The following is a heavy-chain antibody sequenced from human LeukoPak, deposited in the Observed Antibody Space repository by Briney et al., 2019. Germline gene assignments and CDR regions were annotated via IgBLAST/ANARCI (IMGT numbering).Heavy chain of an antibody. V-gene: IGHV1-2*02. CDR3: ARDRYYYDSSGYYQSFHY. J-gene: IGHJ4*02. CDR1: GYTFTGYY. Sequence: ASVKVSFKASGYTFTGYYMHWGRPAPGQGLEWMGWINPNSGGTNYAQKFQGRVTMTRDTSISTAYMELSRLRSDDTAVYYCARDRYYYDSSGYYQSFHYWGQGTLVTVSS. D-gene: IGHD3-22*01. CDR2: INPNSGGT.